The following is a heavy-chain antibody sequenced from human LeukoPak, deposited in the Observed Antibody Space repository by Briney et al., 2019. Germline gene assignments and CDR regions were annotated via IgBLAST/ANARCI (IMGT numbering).Heavy chain of an antibody. CDR3: ARGLGTAMTFDY. V-gene: IGHV4-59*12. J-gene: IGHJ4*02. CDR2: IYYTGST. Sequence: KTSETLSLTCTVSGGSLSPYFWSWIRQPPGKGLEWIGYIYYTGSTNCNPSLKSRVIISVDTSKNQFSLKLSSVTAADTAVYYCARGLGTAMTFDYWGQGTLVTVSS. D-gene: IGHD5-18*01. CDR1: GGSLSPYF.